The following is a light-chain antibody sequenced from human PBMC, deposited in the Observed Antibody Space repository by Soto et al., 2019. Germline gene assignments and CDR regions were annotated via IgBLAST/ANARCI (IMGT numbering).Light chain of an antibody. Sequence: QSALTQPASVSGSPGQSITISCTGSSSDVGSYNLVSWHQQYPGKAPKLMIYEGSKRPSGVSNRFSGSKSGNTASLTISALHSDDEADYYCCSYSGSSTLVFRGGTKVTVL. V-gene: IGLV2-14*02. J-gene: IGLJ3*02. CDR3: CSYSGSSTLV. CDR1: SSDVGSYNL. CDR2: EGS.